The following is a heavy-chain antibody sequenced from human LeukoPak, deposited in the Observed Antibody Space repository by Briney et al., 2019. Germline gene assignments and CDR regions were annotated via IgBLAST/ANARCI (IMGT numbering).Heavy chain of an antibody. CDR3: ARVGTSSSGWQFDY. D-gene: IGHD6-19*01. Sequence: GGSLRLSCAASGFTFGSYAMSWVRQAPGKGLEWVSAIRASGGSTHYADSVKGRFTISRDNSKNSLYLQMNSLRAEDTAVYYCARVGTSSSGWQFDYWGQGTLVTVSS. CDR1: GFTFGSYA. V-gene: IGHV3-23*01. J-gene: IGHJ4*02. CDR2: IRASGGST.